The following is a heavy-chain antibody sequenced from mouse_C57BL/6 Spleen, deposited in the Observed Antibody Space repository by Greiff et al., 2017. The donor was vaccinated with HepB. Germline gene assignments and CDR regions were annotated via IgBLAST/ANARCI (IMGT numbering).Heavy chain of an antibody. J-gene: IGHJ1*03. CDR3: ARSGSSPLYWYFDV. V-gene: IGHV5-17*01. Sequence: EVKLMESGGGLVKPGGSLKLSCAASGFTFSDYGMHWVRQAPEKGLEWVAYISSGSSTIYYADTVKGRFTISRDNAKNTLFLQMTSLRSEDTAMYYCARSGSSPLYWYFDVWGTGTTVTVSS. D-gene: IGHD1-1*01. CDR1: GFTFSDYG. CDR2: ISSGSSTI.